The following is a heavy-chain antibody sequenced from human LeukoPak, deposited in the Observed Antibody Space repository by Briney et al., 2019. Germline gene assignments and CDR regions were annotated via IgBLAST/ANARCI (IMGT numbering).Heavy chain of an antibody. V-gene: IGHV4-4*02. CDR3: ARVYCSGGSCYFVDY. Sequence: SETLSLTCAVSGGSISSSNWWSWVRQPPGKGLEWIGEIYHSGSTNYNPSLKSRVTISVDKSKNQFSLKLSSVTAADTAVYYCARVYCSGGSCYFVDYWGQGTLVTVSS. CDR2: IYHSGST. J-gene: IGHJ4*02. CDR1: GGSISSSNW. D-gene: IGHD2-15*01.